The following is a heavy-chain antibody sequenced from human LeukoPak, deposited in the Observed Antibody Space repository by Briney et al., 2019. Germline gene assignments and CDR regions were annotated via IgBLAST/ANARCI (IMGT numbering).Heavy chain of an antibody. CDR3: ARDQGGNYFN. V-gene: IGHV4-61*01. CDR1: GASVNGASVTTYY. Sequence: TSETLSLTCTVSGASVNGASVTTYYWSWIRQPPGKGLEWIGYIHYSGSTSYNPSLKSRVTISGDRSKNQFSLNLTSVTAADTAVYYCARDQGGNYFNWGQGTLVPSPQ. D-gene: IGHD1-7*01. J-gene: IGHJ4*02. CDR2: IHYSGST.